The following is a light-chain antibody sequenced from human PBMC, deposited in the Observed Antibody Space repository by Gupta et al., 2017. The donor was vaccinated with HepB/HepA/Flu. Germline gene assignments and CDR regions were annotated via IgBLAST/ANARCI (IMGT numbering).Light chain of an antibody. CDR2: GKN. CDR1: SLRSYY. J-gene: IGLJ2*01. CDR3: NSRDSSGNHVV. V-gene: IGLV3-19*01. Sequence: SSELTQDHAVSVALVQTVRITCQGDSLRSYYASWYQQKPGQAPVLVIYGKNNRPSGIPDRFSGSSSGNTASLTITGAQAEDEADYYCNSRDSSGNHVVFGGGTKLTVL.